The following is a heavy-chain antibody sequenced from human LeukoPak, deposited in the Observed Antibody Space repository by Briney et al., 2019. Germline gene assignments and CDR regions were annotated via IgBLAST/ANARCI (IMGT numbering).Heavy chain of an antibody. V-gene: IGHV3-21*01. J-gene: IGHJ4*02. Sequence: VKPGGSLILSCAASGFTFSSYSMHWVRQAPGTGLEWVSSISSSSSYIYYADSVKGRFTISRDNAKNSLYLQMNSLRAEDTAVYYCARDPYGSGSYTYWGQGTLVTVSS. CDR2: ISSSSSYI. CDR1: GFTFSSYS. D-gene: IGHD3-10*01. CDR3: ARDPYGSGSYTY.